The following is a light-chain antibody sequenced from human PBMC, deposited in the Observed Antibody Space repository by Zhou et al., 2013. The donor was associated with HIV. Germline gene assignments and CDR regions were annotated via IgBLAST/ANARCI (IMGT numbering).Light chain of an antibody. Sequence: DIQMTQSPSSVSASVGDRVTITCRASQSISSYLNWYQQKPGKAPKLLIYAASTLQTGVPSRFSGSGSGTSFSLSINCLQSEDFATYYCQQYYNVPATFGQGTRLENK. CDR3: QQYYNVPAT. CDR2: AAS. CDR1: QSISSY. V-gene: IGKV1-39*01. J-gene: IGKJ5*01.